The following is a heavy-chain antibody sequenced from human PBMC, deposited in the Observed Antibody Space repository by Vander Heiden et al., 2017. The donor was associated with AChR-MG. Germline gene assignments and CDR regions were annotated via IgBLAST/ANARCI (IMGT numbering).Heavy chain of an antibody. V-gene: IGHV3-23*01. D-gene: IGHD2-15*01. CDR2: ISGSGGST. J-gene: IGHJ4*02. CDR3: AKDALGYCSGGSCFHFDY. Sequence: EVQLLESGGGLVQPGGSLRLSCAAPGFTFSSYAMSWVRQAPGKGLEWVSAISGSGGSTYYADSVKGRFTISRDNSKNTLYLQMNSLRAEDTAVYYCAKDALGYCSGGSCFHFDYWGQGTLVTVS. CDR1: GFTFSSYA.